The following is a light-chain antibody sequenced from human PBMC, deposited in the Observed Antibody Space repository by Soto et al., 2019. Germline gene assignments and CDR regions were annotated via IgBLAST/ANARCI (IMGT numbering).Light chain of an antibody. J-gene: IGLJ1*01. CDR3: SSHTSGNTRV. CDR1: SSDVGGYDY. CDR2: EVT. V-gene: IGLV2-14*01. Sequence: QSALTQPASVSGSPGQSIAISCTGTSSDVGGYDYVSWYQQHADKAPKLMIYEVTKRPSGVSNRFSGSKSGNTASLTISGLQPEDEADYYCSSHTSGNTRVFGSGTKLTVL.